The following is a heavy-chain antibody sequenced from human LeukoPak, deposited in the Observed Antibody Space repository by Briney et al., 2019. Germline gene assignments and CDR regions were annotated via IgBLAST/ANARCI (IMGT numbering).Heavy chain of an antibody. CDR2: ISSSSSYI. Sequence: GGSLRLSCAASGFTLSSYSMNWVRQAPGKGLEWVSSISSSSSYIYYADSVKGRFTISRDNAKNSLYLQMNSLRAEDTAVYYCARASTVTPFDPWGQGTLVTVSS. V-gene: IGHV3-21*01. CDR1: GFTLSSYS. J-gene: IGHJ5*02. CDR3: ARASTVTPFDP. D-gene: IGHD4-17*01.